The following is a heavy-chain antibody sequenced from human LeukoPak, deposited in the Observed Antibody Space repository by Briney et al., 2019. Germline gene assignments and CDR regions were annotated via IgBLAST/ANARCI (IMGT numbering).Heavy chain of an antibody. CDR2: ISDSGDGT. D-gene: IGHD3-3*01. CDR1: GFTFRSYA. Sequence: GGSLRLSCAGSGFTFRSYAMSWVRQAPGKGLEWISAISDSGDGTYYADSVKARFTISRDNSKNTVYLEMSSLRVEDTAVYHCVREVSAWPKNWFDPWGQGTLVIVSS. V-gene: IGHV3-23*01. J-gene: IGHJ5*02. CDR3: VREVSAWPKNWFDP.